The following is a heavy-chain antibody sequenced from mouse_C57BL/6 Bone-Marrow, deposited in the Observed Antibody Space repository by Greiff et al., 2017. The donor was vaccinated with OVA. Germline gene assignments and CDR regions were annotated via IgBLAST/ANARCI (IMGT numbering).Heavy chain of an antibody. CDR2: IYPVSGET. D-gene: IGHD2-4*01. Sequence: VQVVESGAELASPGASVTLSCKASGYTFTDHIMNWVKTRPGQGLEWIGRIYPVSGETNYNQKFMGKATFSVDRSSSTVYMVLNSLTSEDPAVYYCGLIYYDYDGVWFAYWGQGTLVTVSA. V-gene: IGHV1-11*01. J-gene: IGHJ3*01. CDR3: GLIYYDYDGVWFAY. CDR1: GYTFTDHI.